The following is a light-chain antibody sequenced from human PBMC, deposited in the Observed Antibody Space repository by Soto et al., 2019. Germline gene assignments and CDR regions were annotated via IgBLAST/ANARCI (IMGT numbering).Light chain of an antibody. V-gene: IGKV3-11*01. CDR1: QSVYIY. J-gene: IGKJ5*01. CDR2: DAS. Sequence: EIVLTQSPATLSLSPGERATLSCWASQSVYIYLAWYQQKPGQAPRLIMYDASNRATDIPARFSGSGSGTDFTLTISSLEPEDFGIYYCQQRSNWPITFGQGTRLEIK. CDR3: QQRSNWPIT.